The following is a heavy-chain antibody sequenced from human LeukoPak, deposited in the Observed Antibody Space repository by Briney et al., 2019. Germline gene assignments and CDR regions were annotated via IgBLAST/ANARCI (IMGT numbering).Heavy chain of an antibody. Sequence: GGSLRLSCAASGLTVSSNSMSWVRQAPGKGLEWVSAISGSGGSTYYADSVKGRFTISRDNSKNTLYLQMNSLRAEDTAVYYCAKATGTFYYFDYWGQGTLVTVSS. J-gene: IGHJ4*02. D-gene: IGHD1-1*01. CDR3: AKATGTFYYFDY. V-gene: IGHV3-23*01. CDR1: GLTVSSNS. CDR2: ISGSGGST.